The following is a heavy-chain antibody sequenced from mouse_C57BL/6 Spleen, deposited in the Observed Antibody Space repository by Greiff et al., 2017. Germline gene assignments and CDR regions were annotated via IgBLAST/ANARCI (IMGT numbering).Heavy chain of an antibody. D-gene: IGHD2-1*01. J-gene: IGHJ4*01. CDR1: GYTFTSYW. CDR3: APFYYGNYGAMDY. CDR2: IDPSDSYT. V-gene: IGHV1-50*01. Sequence: QVQLQQPGAELVKPGASVKLSCKASGYTFTSYWMQWVKQRPGQGLEWIGEIDPSDSYTNYNQKFKGKATLTVDPSSITAYMQLSSLTSEDSAVYYCAPFYYGNYGAMDYWGQGTSVTVSS.